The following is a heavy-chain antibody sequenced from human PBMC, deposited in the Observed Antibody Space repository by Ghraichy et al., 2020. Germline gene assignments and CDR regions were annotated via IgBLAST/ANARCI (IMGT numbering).Heavy chain of an antibody. CDR1: GFTFSRHY. Sequence: LSLTCAASGFTFSRHYMHWVRQLPGKGLVWVSRLNTDGSSTSYADSVKGRFTISRDNAKNTLYLQMDSLRAEDTGVYYCARGRAAAGTVVEYWGPGSLVTVSS. J-gene: IGHJ4*02. V-gene: IGHV3-74*01. CDR2: LNTDGSST. D-gene: IGHD6-13*01. CDR3: ARGRAAAGTVVEY.